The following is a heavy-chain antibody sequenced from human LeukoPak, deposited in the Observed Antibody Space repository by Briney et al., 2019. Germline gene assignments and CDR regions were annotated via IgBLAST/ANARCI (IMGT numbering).Heavy chain of an antibody. CDR3: ARDPVKGSYHAPTYLNWFDP. Sequence: GGSLRLSCAASGFTFSSYSRNWVRQAPGKGLEWVSSISSSSSYIYYADSVKGRFTISRDNAKNSLYLQMNSLRAEDTAVYYCARDPVKGSYHAPTYLNWFDPWGQGTLVTVSS. J-gene: IGHJ5*02. CDR1: GFTFSSYS. D-gene: IGHD2-2*02. V-gene: IGHV3-21*01. CDR2: ISSSSSYI.